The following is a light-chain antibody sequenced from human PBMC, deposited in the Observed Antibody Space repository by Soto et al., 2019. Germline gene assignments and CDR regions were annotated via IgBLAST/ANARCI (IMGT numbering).Light chain of an antibody. CDR2: AAS. CDR3: QQYNKWPRT. CDR1: QSVTSD. Sequence: EIVLTQSPATLSASPMERATLSCMASQSVTSDLVWYQHKPGQAPRLLMYAASTRATGTPDTFSGSGSGTEFTLTISSLQSEDFAVYYCQQYNKWPRTFGQGTKVDI. J-gene: IGKJ1*01. V-gene: IGKV3-15*01.